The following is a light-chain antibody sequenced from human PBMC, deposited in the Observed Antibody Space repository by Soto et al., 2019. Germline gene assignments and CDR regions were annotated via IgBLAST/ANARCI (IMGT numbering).Light chain of an antibody. CDR2: DVN. Sequence: QSALTQPPSASGSPGQSITISCTGTSSDVGAYNCVSWYQHHPGKTPKLLIYDVNKRPSGVSNRFSGSKSGSTASLTISGLQAEDEADYYCSSYTTSDTHVSAAGTKVPVL. V-gene: IGLV2-14*03. CDR1: SSDVGAYNC. J-gene: IGLJ1*01. CDR3: SSYTTSDTHV.